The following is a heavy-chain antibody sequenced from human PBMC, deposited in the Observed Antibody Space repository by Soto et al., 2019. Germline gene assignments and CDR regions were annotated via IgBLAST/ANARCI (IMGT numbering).Heavy chain of an antibody. V-gene: IGHV4-34*01. CDR1: GGSFSGYY. J-gene: IGHJ6*03. CDR2: INHSGST. Sequence: QVQLQPWGAGLWKPSETLSLTCAVYGGSFSGYYWSWIRQPPGKGLEWIGEINHSGSTNYNPSLKSRVTRAVATSKNQFSLKLSSVTAADTAAYYCARFTAYYYYYMDVWGKGTTVTVSS. CDR3: ARFTAYYYYYMDV. D-gene: IGHD3-16*01.